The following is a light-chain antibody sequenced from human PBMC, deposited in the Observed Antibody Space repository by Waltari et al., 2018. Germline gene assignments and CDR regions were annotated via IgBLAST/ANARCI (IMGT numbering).Light chain of an antibody. CDR2: TNN. J-gene: IGLJ3*02. CDR3: SAWDSSLTVWV. CDR1: SYDIGDHG. Sequence: QAGLTQQTPVSKDLRQPATTTCTGNSYDIGDHGAAGLQQHPGHPPKLLSYTNNNRPSGISERFSSSRSGNTASLTITGLQAEDEADYYCSAWDSSLTVWVFGGGTKLTVL. V-gene: IGLV10-54*04.